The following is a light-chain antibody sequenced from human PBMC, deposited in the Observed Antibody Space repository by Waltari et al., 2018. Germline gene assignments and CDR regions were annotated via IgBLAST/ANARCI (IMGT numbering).Light chain of an antibody. CDR2: GAS. Sequence: DIQMTQSPSSLSASVGDRVTITCRASQTISRYLHWYQQKPGKAPKLLIYGASTLQSGVPDRFSGSGSGTDFTLTISNLQAEDVAVYYCQQYYTTHSFGQGTKVEIK. CDR3: QQYYTTHS. J-gene: IGKJ1*01. CDR1: QTISRY. V-gene: IGKV1-39*01.